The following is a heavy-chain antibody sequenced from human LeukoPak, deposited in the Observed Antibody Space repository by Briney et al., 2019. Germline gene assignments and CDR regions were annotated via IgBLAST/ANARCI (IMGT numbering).Heavy chain of an antibody. V-gene: IGHV3-7*01. CDR3: GEFDWLYDALDI. D-gene: IGHD3-9*01. Sequence: GGSLRLSCAASGFTFRRYWVSWVRQAPGKGLEWVANIKQDESEKYYVDSVKGRFTISRDNAKNSLYLQMNSLRAEDTAVYYCGEFDWLYDALDIWGQGTMVTVSS. CDR1: GFTFRRYW. J-gene: IGHJ3*02. CDR2: IKQDESEK.